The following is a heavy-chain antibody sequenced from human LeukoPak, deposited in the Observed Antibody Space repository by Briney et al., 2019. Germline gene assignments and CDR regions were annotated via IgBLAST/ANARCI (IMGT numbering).Heavy chain of an antibody. J-gene: IGHJ3*02. Sequence: ASVKVSCKASGYTFTGYYMYWVRQAPGQGLEWMGRINPNSGGTNYAQKFQGRVTMTRDTFISTAYMELSRLRSDDTAVYYCASNYDILTGYLTDAFDIWGQGTMVTVSS. CDR3: ASNYDILTGYLTDAFDI. CDR2: INPNSGGT. V-gene: IGHV1-2*06. CDR1: GYTFTGYY. D-gene: IGHD3-9*01.